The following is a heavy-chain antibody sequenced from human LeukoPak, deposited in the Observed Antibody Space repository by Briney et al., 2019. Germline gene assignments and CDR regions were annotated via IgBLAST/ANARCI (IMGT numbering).Heavy chain of an antibody. CDR2: IDPSDSYT. CDR3: ARSRDGYDDY. V-gene: IGHV5-10-1*01. Sequence: SWIRQHPGKGLEWMGRIDPSDSYTNYSPSFQGHVTISADKSISTAYLQWSSLKASDTAMYYCARSRDGYDDYWGQGTLVTVSS. J-gene: IGHJ4*02. D-gene: IGHD5-24*01.